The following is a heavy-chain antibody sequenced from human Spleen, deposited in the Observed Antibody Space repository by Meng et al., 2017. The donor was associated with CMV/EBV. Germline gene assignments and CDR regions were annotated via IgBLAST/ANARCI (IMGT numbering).Heavy chain of an antibody. CDR1: GGSISSGDYY. D-gene: IGHD6-6*01. CDR2: IYYSGST. CDR3: ARVGVRRSFDP. Sequence: CTVSGGSISSGDYYWSWIRQPPGKGLEWIGYIYYSGSTYYNPSLKSRVTISVDTSKNQFSLKLSSVTAADTAVYYCARVGVRRSFDPWGQGTLVTVSS. V-gene: IGHV4-30-4*08. J-gene: IGHJ5*02.